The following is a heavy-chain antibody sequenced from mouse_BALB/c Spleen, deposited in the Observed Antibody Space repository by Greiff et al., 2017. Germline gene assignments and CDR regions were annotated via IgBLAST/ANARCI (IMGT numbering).Heavy chain of an antibody. Sequence: EVKLQESGPGLVKPSQSLSLTCTVTGYSITSDYAWNWIRQFPGNKLEWMGYISYSGSTSYNPSLKSRISITRDTSKNQFFLQLNSVTTEDTATYYCARKDYGYYAMDYWGQGTSVTVSS. V-gene: IGHV3-2*02. J-gene: IGHJ4*01. CDR3: ARKDYGYYAMDY. CDR1: GYSITSDYA. D-gene: IGHD1-2*01. CDR2: ISYSGST.